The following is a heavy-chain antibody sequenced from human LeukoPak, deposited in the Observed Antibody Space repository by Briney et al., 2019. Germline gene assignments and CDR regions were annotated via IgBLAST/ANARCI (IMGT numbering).Heavy chain of an antibody. CDR2: IYTSGST. Sequence: SETLSLTCSVSGGSISSYYWSWIRHPAGKGREWIGRIYTSGSTNYNPSLKSRVTLSVDTSKNQFSLKLSSVTAADTAVYYCARDTAYCGGDCYYDYFDYWGQGTLVTVSS. V-gene: IGHV4-4*07. CDR3: ARDTAYCGGDCYYDYFDY. CDR1: GGSISSYY. D-gene: IGHD2-21*02. J-gene: IGHJ4*02.